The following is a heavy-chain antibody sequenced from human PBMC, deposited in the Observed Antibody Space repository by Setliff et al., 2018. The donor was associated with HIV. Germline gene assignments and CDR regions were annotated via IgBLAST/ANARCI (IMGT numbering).Heavy chain of an antibody. V-gene: IGHV4-34*01. CDR2: INHSGST. CDR1: GGSFSSYF. D-gene: IGHD6-25*01. J-gene: IGHJ4*02. CDR3: ARYSPRGYTLTGPY. Sequence: SETLSLTCAVYGGSFSSYFWNWIRQPPGKGLEWIGEINHSGSTNYNPSLKSRLTISVDTSKNQFSLKLTSVTAADTAVYYCARYSPRGYTLTGPYWGQGTLVTVSS.